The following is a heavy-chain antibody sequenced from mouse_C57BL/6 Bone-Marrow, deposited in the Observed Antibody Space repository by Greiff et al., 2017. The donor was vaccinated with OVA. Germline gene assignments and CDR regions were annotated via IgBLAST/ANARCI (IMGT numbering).Heavy chain of an antibody. J-gene: IGHJ3*01. Sequence: VKLMESGPELVKPGASVKISCKASGYTFTDYYINWVKQRPGQGLEWIGWIFPGRGSTYYNEKFKGKATLTVDKSSSTAYMLLSSLTSEDSAVYVCAREGWLRRNWVAYWGQGTLVTVSA. V-gene: IGHV1-75*01. D-gene: IGHD2-2*01. CDR2: IFPGRGST. CDR3: AREGWLRRNWVAY. CDR1: GYTFTDYY.